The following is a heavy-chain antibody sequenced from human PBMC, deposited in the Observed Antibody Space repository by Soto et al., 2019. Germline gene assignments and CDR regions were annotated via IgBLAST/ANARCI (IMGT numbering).Heavy chain of an antibody. CDR3: ASLGYSSSKIIIVYYMDV. V-gene: IGHV5-51*01. D-gene: IGHD6-6*01. CDR1: GYSFTSYW. Sequence: GESLKISCKGSGYSFTSYWIGWVRQMPGKGLEWMGIIYPGDSDTRYSPSFQGQVTISADKSISTAYLQWSSLKASDTAMYYCASLGYSSSKIIIVYYMDVWGKGTTVTVSS. J-gene: IGHJ6*03. CDR2: IYPGDSDT.